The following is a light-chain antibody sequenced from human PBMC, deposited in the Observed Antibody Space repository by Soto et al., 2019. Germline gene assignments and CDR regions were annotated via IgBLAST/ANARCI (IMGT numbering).Light chain of an antibody. J-gene: IGLJ1*01. CDR2: DVS. CDR3: SSDTSSSVDV. CDR1: SSDVGGYNY. V-gene: IGLV2-14*01. Sequence: QSALTQPASVSGSPGQSITISCTGTSSDVGGYNYVSWYQQHPGKAPKLMIYDVSNRPSGVSNRFSGSKSGNTASLTISGLQAEDEADYYCSSDTSSSVDVFGTGTKLTVL.